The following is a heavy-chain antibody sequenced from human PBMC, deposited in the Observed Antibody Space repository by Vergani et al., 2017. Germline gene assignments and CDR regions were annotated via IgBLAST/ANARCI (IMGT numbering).Heavy chain of an antibody. CDR2: ISSSSSTI. V-gene: IGHV3-48*01. Sequence: VQLVESGGGVVQPGRSLRLSCAASGFTFSSYSMNWVRQAPGKGLEWVSYISSSSSTIYYADSVKGRFTISRDNAKNSLYLQMNSLRAEDTAVYYCARDRVDSCDLWGQGTLVTVSS. D-gene: IGHD6-19*01. J-gene: IGHJ4*02. CDR3: ARDRVDSCDL. CDR1: GFTFSSYS.